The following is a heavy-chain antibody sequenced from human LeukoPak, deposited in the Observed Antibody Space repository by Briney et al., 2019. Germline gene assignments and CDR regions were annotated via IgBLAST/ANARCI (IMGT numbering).Heavy chain of an antibody. V-gene: IGHV4-34*01. D-gene: IGHD6-6*01. Sequence: SETLSLTCAVYGGSFSGYYWSWIRQPPGRGLEWIGEINHSGSTNYNPSLKSRVTISVDKSKNQFSLKLSSVTAADTAVYYCARGRIAARPPSRAPFDYWGQGTLVTVSS. CDR3: ARGRIAARPPSRAPFDY. J-gene: IGHJ4*02. CDR2: INHSGST. CDR1: GGSFSGYY.